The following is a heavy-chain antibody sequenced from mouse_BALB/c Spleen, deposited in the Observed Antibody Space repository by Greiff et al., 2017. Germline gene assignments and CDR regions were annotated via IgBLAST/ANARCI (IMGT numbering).Heavy chain of an antibody. CDR1: GYTFTSYY. CDR2: INPSNGGT. J-gene: IGHJ3*01. D-gene: IGHD2-14*01. V-gene: IGHV1-53*01. Sequence: VQLQQPGAELVKPGASVKLSCKASGYTFTSYYMYWVKQRPGQGLEWIGGINPSNGGTNFNEKFKGKATLTSDKSSSTAYMELSSLTSEDSAVYYCARSEGYDDAWFAYWGQGTLVTVSA. CDR3: ARSEGYDDAWFAY.